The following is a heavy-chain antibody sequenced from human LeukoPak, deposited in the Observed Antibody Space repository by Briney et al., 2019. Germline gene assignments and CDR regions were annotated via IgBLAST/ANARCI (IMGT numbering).Heavy chain of an antibody. CDR3: ARILMTYYYGSGSRGGFDY. D-gene: IGHD3-10*01. Sequence: SETLSLTCTVSGGSISSYYWSWIRQPAGKGLEWLGEINHSGSTNYNPSLKSRVTISVNTSKNQFSLKLSSVTAADTAVYYCARILMTYYYGSGSRGGFDYRGQGTLVTVSS. V-gene: IGHV4-34*01. CDR2: INHSGST. CDR1: GGSISSYY. J-gene: IGHJ4*02.